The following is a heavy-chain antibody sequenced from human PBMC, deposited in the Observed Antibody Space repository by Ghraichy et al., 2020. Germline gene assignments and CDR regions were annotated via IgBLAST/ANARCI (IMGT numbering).Heavy chain of an antibody. CDR3: ATAPLAPPYCDD. D-gene: IGHD5-12*01. CDR2: ISGSSNYI. J-gene: IGHJ4*02. Sequence: GGSLRLSCVGSGSTLTGYNMNWVRQAPGKGLDWVSSISGSSNYIDYADSVKGRFTISRDNAKNSLYLQMNSLRAEDTAVYYCATAPLAPPYCDDWGQGTLVTVSS. V-gene: IGHV3-21*01. CDR1: GSTLTGYN.